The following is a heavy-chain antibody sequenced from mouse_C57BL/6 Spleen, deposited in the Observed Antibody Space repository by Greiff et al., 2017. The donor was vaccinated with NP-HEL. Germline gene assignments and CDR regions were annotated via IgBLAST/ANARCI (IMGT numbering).Heavy chain of an antibody. V-gene: IGHV1-64*01. J-gene: IGHJ2*01. CDR1: GYTFTSYW. Sequence: VQLQQPGAELVKPGASVKLSCKASGYTFTSYWMHWVKQRPGQGLEWIGMIHPNSGSTNYNEKFKSKATLTVDKSSSTAYMQLSSLTSEDSAVYYCARSYYGSSYVGFDYWGQGTTLTVSS. CDR3: ARSYYGSSYVGFDY. D-gene: IGHD1-1*01. CDR2: IHPNSGST.